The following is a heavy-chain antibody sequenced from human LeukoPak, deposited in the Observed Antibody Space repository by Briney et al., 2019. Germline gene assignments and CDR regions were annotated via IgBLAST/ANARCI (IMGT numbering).Heavy chain of an antibody. D-gene: IGHD7-27*01. J-gene: IGHJ4*02. V-gene: IGHV3-11*01. CDR1: GFTFSDHY. CDR3: GRGHWGLDY. Sequence: GGSLRFSCAVSGFTFSDHYMSWIRQAPGKGLEWVAYITQTGSSMSYSDSVKGRFTISRDNARNSLYLQMDSLRPEDTAVYYCGRGHWGLDYWGQGTLLTVSS. CDR2: ITQTGSSM.